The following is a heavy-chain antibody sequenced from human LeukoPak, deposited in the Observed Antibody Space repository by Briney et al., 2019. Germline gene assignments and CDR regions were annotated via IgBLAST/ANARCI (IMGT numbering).Heavy chain of an antibody. CDR3: ARDPRYYYDSSASTLGAFDI. CDR1: GFTFDDYA. V-gene: IGHV3-9*01. Sequence: PGGSLRLSCAASGFTFDDYAMHWVRQAPGKGLEWVSGISWNSGTIGYADSVKGRFTISRDNAKNSLYLQMNSLRAEDTAVYYCARDPRYYYDSSASTLGAFDIWGQGTMVTVSS. J-gene: IGHJ3*02. CDR2: ISWNSGTI. D-gene: IGHD3-22*01.